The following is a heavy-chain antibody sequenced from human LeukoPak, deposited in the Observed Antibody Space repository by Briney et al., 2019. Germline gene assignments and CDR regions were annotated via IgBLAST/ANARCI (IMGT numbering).Heavy chain of an antibody. D-gene: IGHD3-22*01. CDR3: ARDKDYYDSSGYYYGAFDI. Sequence: SETLSLTCSVSDVSITNYDYYWSWIRQPAGEALEWIGRFFPRGTASYNPSLRSRVSISVDTSKNHFSLKLSSVTAADTAVYYCARDKDYYDSSGYYYGAFDIWGQGTMVTVSS. CDR2: FFPRGTA. CDR1: DVSITNYDYY. J-gene: IGHJ3*02. V-gene: IGHV4-61*02.